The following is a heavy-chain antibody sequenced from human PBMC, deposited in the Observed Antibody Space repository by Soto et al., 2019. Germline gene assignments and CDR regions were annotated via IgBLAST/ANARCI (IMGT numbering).Heavy chain of an antibody. CDR2: IIPIFGTA. V-gene: IGHV1-69*01. J-gene: IGHJ4*02. CDR1: GGTFSSYA. Sequence: QVQLVQSGAAVKKPGSSVKVSCKASGGTFSSYAISWVRQAPGQGLEWMGGIIPIFGTANYAQKFQDRVTITADESTRRADMALSSLRSEDTAVYYCVRRNSDFWGGRGWGYLDYCGQGTLVTVSS. D-gene: IGHD3-3*01. CDR3: VRRNSDFWGGRGWGYLDY.